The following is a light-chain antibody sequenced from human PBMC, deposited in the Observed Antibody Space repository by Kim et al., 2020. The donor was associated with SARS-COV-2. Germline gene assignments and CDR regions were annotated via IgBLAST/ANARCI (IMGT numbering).Light chain of an antibody. J-gene: IGKJ2*01. CDR1: QSVSSN. V-gene: IGKV3-15*01. Sequence: EIVMTQSPTTLSVSPGERVTLSCRASQSVSSNLAWYQLKPGRAPRLLIYGASTRATGIPARFSGSGSGTEFTLTISSLQSEDFALYYCHQYDDWPPGDTFGQGTKVDIK. CDR2: GAS. CDR3: HQYDDWPPGDT.